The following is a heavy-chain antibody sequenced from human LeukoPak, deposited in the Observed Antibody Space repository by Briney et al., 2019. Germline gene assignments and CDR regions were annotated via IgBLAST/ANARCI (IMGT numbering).Heavy chain of an antibody. CDR2: INHNGNVN. D-gene: IGHD4-23*01. V-gene: IGHV3-7*03. J-gene: IGHJ4*02. CDR1: GFTFSSYW. Sequence: GGSLRLSCAASGFTFSSYWMNWARQAPGKGLEWVASINHNGNVNYYVDSVKGRFTISRDNAKNSLYLQMSNLRAEDTAVYFCAKDAGGYWGQGTLVTVSS. CDR3: AKDAGGY.